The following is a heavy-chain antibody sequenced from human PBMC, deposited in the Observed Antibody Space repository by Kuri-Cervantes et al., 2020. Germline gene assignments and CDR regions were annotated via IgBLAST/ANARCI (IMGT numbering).Heavy chain of an antibody. D-gene: IGHD3-10*01. CDR2: IRSKAYGGTT. J-gene: IGHJ3*02. CDR1: GFTFGDYA. CDR3: TRAYYYGSGTLDAFDI. V-gene: IGHV3-49*04. Sequence: GESLKISCPASGFTFGDYAMSWVRQAPGKGLEWVGFIRSKAYGGTTEYAASVKGRFTISRDDSKSIAYLQMNSLKTEDTAVYYCTRAYYYGSGTLDAFDIWGQGTMVTVSS.